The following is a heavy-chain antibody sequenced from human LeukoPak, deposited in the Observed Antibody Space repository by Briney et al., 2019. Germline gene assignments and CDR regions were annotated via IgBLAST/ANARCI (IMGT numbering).Heavy chain of an antibody. Sequence: GGSLRLSCAASGFTFNTHGMHWVRQAPGKGLEWVAAIWFDGSVKHYSDAVKGRFTISRDNSLNTLFLQMDSLRVEDTAMYYCAKDTAIQFLEPAFWGQGTLVTVSS. CDR1: GFTFNTHG. CDR2: IWFDGSVK. V-gene: IGHV3-33*06. D-gene: IGHD3-3*01. J-gene: IGHJ4*02. CDR3: AKDTAIQFLEPAF.